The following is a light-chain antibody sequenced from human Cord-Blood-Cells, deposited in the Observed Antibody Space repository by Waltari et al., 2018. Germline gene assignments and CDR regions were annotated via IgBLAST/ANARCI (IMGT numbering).Light chain of an antibody. CDR1: SSNIGSNT. V-gene: IGLV1-44*01. J-gene: IGLJ3*02. CDR2: SNN. CDR3: AAWDDSLNGWV. Sequence: QSVLTQPPSASGTPGQRVTISCSGSSSNIGSNTVNWYQQLPGTAPKLLICSNNRRPSGVPDRFSGSKSGTSASLAIGGLQSEDEADYYCAAWDDSLNGWVFGGGTKLTVL.